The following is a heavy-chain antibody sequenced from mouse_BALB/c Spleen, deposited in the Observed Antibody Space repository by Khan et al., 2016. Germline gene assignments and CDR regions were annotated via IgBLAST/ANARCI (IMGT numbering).Heavy chain of an antibody. CDR3: ARSGNYLDY. J-gene: IGHJ2*01. Sequence: VQLKESGPGLVKPSQSLSLTCTVTGYSITSHFAWNWLRQFPGDKLEWMGYISSRGITSYNPSLKSRISITRDAYKNQFFLQLNSVTPEDTAQYYCARSGNYLDYWGQGTTLTVSS. D-gene: IGHD1-3*01. V-gene: IGHV3-2*02. CDR2: ISSRGIT. CDR1: GYSITSHFA.